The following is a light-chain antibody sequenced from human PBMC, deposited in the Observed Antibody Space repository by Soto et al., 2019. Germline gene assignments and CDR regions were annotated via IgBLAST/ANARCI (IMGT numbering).Light chain of an antibody. CDR3: QQYNNWPLT. CDR2: YAS. J-gene: IGKJ4*01. CDR1: QSVNNN. V-gene: IGKV3-15*01. Sequence: EIVMTQSPATLSVSPGERATLSCRASQSVNNNLAWYQQKPGQAPRRLISYASSRATGIPARFSGSGSGTEFTLTISSLQSEDFAVYYCQQYNNWPLTFGGGTKVEIK.